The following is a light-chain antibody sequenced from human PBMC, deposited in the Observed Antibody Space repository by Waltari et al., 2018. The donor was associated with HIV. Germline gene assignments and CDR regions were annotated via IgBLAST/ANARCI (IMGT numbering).Light chain of an antibody. J-gene: IGLJ2*01. Sequence: HSLLTQPPSVSGAPAQSGTISCTGSSSNIAAGCYVHGYQKYPGTAPKLLIFQNAPRSSGSPDRFAGSKSVTSASLVITGLQAEDEADYYCQSYDRRLMWVFAGGTSLTV. V-gene: IGLV1-40*01. CDR1: SSNIAAGCY. CDR3: QSYDRRLMWV. CDR2: QNA.